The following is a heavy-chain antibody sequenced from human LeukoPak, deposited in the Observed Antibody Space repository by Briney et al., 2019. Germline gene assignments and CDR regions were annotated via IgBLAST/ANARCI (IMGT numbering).Heavy chain of an antibody. V-gene: IGHV3-53*01. D-gene: IGHD2-21*02. CDR2: IYSGGST. CDR3: ASGIVVVTAIGLGAFDI. J-gene: IGHJ3*02. Sequence: GGSLRLPCAASGFTVSSNYMSWVRQAPGKGLEWVSVIYSGGSTYYADSVKGRFTISRDNSKNTLYLQMNSLRAEDTAVYYCASGIVVVTAIGLGAFDIWGQGTMVTVSS. CDR1: GFTVSSNY.